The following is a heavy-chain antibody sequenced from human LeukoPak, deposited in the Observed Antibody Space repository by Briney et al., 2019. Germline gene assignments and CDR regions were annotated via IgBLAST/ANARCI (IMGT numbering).Heavy chain of an antibody. CDR2: IYYSGST. J-gene: IGHJ4*02. CDR3: ARQHRTTMIVVVINFIDY. V-gene: IGHV4-39*01. Sequence: PSETLSLTCTVSGGSISSSSYYWGWIRQPPGKGLEWIGRIYYSGSTYYNPSLKSRVTISVDTSKNQFSLKLSSMTAADTAVYYCARQHRTTMIVVVINFIDYWGQGTLVTVSS. CDR1: GGSISSSSYY. D-gene: IGHD3-22*01.